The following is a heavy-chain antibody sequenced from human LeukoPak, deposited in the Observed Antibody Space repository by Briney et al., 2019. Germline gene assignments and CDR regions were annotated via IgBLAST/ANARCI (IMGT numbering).Heavy chain of an antibody. J-gene: IGHJ4*02. CDR3: ARDRGRSGSEFDY. Sequence: SETLSLTCTVSGGSISNYYWSWIWQPPGKGLEWIGYIYYSGSTNYNPSLKSRVTISVDTSKNQFSLKLSSVTAADTAVYYCARDRGRSGSEFDYWGQGTLVTVSS. CDR2: IYYSGST. V-gene: IGHV4-59*01. D-gene: IGHD3-22*01. CDR1: GGSISNYY.